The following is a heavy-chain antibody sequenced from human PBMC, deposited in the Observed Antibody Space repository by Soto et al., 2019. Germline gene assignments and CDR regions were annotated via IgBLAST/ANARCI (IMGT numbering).Heavy chain of an antibody. V-gene: IGHV4-59*01. Sequence: SETLSLTCTVSGGSITTYYWSWIRQPPGKGLEWIGYFYNTGDTKYSPSLKSRVTISVDTSKDQIYLRLNSVTAADTAVYYCARGGWEDPWAYWGQGTLVTVSS. CDR2: FYNTGDT. J-gene: IGHJ4*02. CDR3: ARGGWEDPWAY. CDR1: GGSITTYY. D-gene: IGHD6-19*01.